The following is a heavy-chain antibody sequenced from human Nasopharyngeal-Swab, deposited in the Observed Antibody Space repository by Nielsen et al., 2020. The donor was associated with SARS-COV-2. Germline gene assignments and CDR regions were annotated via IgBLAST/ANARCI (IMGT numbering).Heavy chain of an antibody. D-gene: IGHD6-6*01. CDR2: IYYSGST. J-gene: IGHJ4*02. Sequence: SETLSLTCTVSGGSISSGDYYWSWIRQPPGKGLEWIGYIYYSGSTYYNPSLKSRVTISVDTSKNQFSLKLSSVTAADTAVYYCARGRGEYSSSSVFFDYWGQGTPVTVSS. CDR3: ARGRGEYSSSSVFFDY. V-gene: IGHV4-30-4*01. CDR1: GGSISSGDYY.